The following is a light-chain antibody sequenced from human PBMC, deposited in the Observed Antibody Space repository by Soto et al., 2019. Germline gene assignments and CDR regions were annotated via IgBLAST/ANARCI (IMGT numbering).Light chain of an antibody. CDR1: SGHSNYA. Sequence: QLVLTQSPSASASLGDSVKLTCTLSSGHSNYAIAWHQQQPEKGPRFLMKVDSDGSHNKGDGIPDRFSGSSSGAERYLIISSLQSEDEADYYCQTWGTAIVVFGGGTKVTVL. CDR2: VDSDGSH. CDR3: QTWGTAIVV. V-gene: IGLV4-69*01. J-gene: IGLJ3*02.